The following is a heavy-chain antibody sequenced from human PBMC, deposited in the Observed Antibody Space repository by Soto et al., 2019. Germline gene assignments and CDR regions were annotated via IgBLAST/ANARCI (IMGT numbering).Heavy chain of an antibody. CDR2: INAGNGNT. CDR3: ARSQVGRPLDA. CDR1: GYTFTIYA. J-gene: IGHJ6*02. Sequence: ASVKVSCKASGYTFTIYAMHCVRQAPVQRLEWMGWINAGNGNTKYSQKFQGRVTMTRDTSTSTVHMELITLRSEDTAVYYCARSQVGRPLDAWGPGTTVTVSS. V-gene: IGHV1-3*01. D-gene: IGHD1-26*01.